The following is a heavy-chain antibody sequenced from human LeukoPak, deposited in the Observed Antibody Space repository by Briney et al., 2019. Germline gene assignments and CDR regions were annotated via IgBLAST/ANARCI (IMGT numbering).Heavy chain of an antibody. CDR1: GYSFTSYW. CDR2: IYPGDSDT. CDR3: ARHVQYCSGGSCSYYMDV. D-gene: IGHD2-15*01. J-gene: IGHJ6*03. V-gene: IGHV5-51*01. Sequence: GESLKISCKGSGYSFTSYWIGWVRQMPGKGLEWMGIIYPGDSDTRYSPSFQGQVTISADKSISTAYLQWSSLKASDTAMYYCARHVQYCSGGSCSYYMDVWGKGTTVTVSS.